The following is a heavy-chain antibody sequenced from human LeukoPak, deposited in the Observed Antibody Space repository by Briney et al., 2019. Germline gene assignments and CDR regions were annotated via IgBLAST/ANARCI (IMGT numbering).Heavy chain of an antibody. V-gene: IGHV3-23*01. CDR1: GFTFSDYA. CDR3: ARSVPDYIRFDY. Sequence: PGGSLRLSCVASGFTFSDYAMNWVRQAPGKGLEWVSTFKTNSGQVYHAESVRGRFTISRDNSKNTVYLQMSSLRAEDTALYYCARSVPDYIRFDYWGQGALVTVSP. J-gene: IGHJ4*02. D-gene: IGHD4-11*01. CDR2: FKTNSGQV.